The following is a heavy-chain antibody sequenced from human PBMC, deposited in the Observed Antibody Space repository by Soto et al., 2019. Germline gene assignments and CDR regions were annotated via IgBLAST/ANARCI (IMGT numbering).Heavy chain of an antibody. CDR1: GGSISSGGYS. V-gene: IGHV4-30-2*02. CDR3: ARSHYYGSGSYYYVDY. CDR2: MYHSGST. D-gene: IGHD3-10*01. Sequence: SETLSLTCAVSGGSISSGGYSWSWIRQPPGKGLEWIGYMYHSGSTYYNPSLKSRVTISIDRSKNQFSLKLSSVTAADTAVYYCARSHYYGSGSYYYVDYWGQGTLVTVSS. J-gene: IGHJ4*02.